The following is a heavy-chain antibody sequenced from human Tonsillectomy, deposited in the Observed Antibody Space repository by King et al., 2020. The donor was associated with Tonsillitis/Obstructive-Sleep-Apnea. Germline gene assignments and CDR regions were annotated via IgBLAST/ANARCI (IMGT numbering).Heavy chain of an antibody. J-gene: IGHJ6*03. Sequence: VQLVESGGGLVKPGGSLRLSCAASGFTFSSYSMNWVRQAPGKGLEWVSSISSSSSYIYYADSVKGRFTISRDNAKNSLYLQMNSLRAEETAVYYCSRHPPRYGDYDPYYYYYMDVWGKGTTVTVSS. D-gene: IGHD4-17*01. CDR1: GFTFSSYS. CDR3: SRHPPRYGDYDPYYYYYMDV. CDR2: ISSSSSYI. V-gene: IGHV3-21*01.